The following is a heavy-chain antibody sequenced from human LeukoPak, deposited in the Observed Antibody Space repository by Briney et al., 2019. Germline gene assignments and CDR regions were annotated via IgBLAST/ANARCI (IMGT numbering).Heavy chain of an antibody. CDR1: GGSFSGYY. CDR3: ARRGLDIVVVPAAIGGYEDGFPFDY. J-gene: IGHJ4*02. Sequence: SETLSLTCAVYGGSFSGYYWSWIRQPPGKGLEWIGEINHSGSTNYNPSLKSRVTISVGTSKNQFSLKLSSVTAADAAVYYCARRGLDIVVVPAAIGGYEDGFPFDYWGQGTLVTVSS. V-gene: IGHV4-34*01. D-gene: IGHD2-2*01. CDR2: INHSGST.